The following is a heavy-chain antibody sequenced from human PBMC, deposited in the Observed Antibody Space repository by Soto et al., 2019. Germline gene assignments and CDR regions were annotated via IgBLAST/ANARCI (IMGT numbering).Heavy chain of an antibody. D-gene: IGHD3-3*01. CDR2: INHSGST. V-gene: IGHV4-34*01. Sequence: ASETLSLTCAVYGGSFSGYYWSWIRQPPGKGLEWIGEINHSGSTNYNPSLKSRVTISVDTSKNQFSLKLSSVTAADTAVYYCARSGFDYDFWSGYGPSGMDVWGQGTTVTVSS. CDR1: GGSFSGYY. CDR3: ARSGFDYDFWSGYGPSGMDV. J-gene: IGHJ6*02.